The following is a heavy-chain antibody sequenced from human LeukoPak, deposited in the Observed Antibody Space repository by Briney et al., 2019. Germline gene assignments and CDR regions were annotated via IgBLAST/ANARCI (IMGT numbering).Heavy chain of an antibody. CDR1: GYTFTSYG. CDR3: ARGHREYCSSTSCYRTGSWFDP. D-gene: IGHD2-2*02. Sequence: ASEKVSCKATGYTFTSYGISWVRQAPGQGLEWMGWSRAYTGNTNYAQKLQGRVTMTTDTSTSTAYMELSSLRSEDTAVYYCARGHREYCSSTSCYRTGSWFDPWGQGTLVTGSS. CDR2: SRAYTGNT. J-gene: IGHJ5*02. V-gene: IGHV1-18*01.